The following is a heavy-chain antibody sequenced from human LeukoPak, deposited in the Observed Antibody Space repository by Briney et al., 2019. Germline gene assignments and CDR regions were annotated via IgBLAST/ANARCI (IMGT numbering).Heavy chain of an antibody. J-gene: IGHJ4*02. CDR2: IWYDGSNK. D-gene: IGHD2/OR15-2a*01. V-gene: IGHV3-33*01. CDR1: GFTFSNYG. CDR3: AREGPRGNSQFDY. Sequence: GGSLRLSCAASGFTFSNYGMHWVRQAPGKGLEWVALIWYDGSNKYYTDSVKGRLTISRDNSKDTLFLQMNGLRAEDAAVYYCAREGPRGNSQFDYWGQGTLVTVSS.